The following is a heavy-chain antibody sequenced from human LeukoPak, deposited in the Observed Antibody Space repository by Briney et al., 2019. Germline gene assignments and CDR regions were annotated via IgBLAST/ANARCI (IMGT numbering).Heavy chain of an antibody. D-gene: IGHD1-7*01. V-gene: IGHV1-69*05. CDR2: IIPIFGTA. Sequence: SVKVSCKASGGTFSSYAISWVRQAPGQGLEWMGGIIPIFGTANYAQKFQGRVTITTDKSTSTAYMELSSLRSEDTAVYYCARRRPPGTTFQPFDYWGQGTLVTVSS. CDR1: GGTFSSYA. CDR3: ARRRPPGTTFQPFDY. J-gene: IGHJ4*02.